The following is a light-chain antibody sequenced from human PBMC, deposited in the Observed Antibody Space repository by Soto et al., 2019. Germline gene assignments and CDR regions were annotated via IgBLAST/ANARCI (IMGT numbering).Light chain of an antibody. CDR2: EVI. V-gene: IGLV2-14*03. CDR3: SAYTHSNTVI. CDR1: SSDVAAYNF. J-gene: IGLJ2*01. Sequence: QSALTQPASVSGSPGQSITISCTGTSSDVAAYNFVSWYQQHPGEVPKLMIYEVIKRPSGISDRFSGSKSGNTASLTISGLQAEDEADYYCSAYTHSNTVIFGGGTQLIVL.